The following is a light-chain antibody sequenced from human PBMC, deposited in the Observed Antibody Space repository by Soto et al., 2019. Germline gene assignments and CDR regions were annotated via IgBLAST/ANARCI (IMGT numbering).Light chain of an antibody. CDR3: QQYYSYPIT. CDR1: QSISSW. J-gene: IGKJ5*01. Sequence: DIQVTQSPSTLSASVGDRVTITCRASQSISSWLAWYQQKPGKAPKLLIYDASSLESGVPSRFSGSGSGTDFTLTISCLQSEDFATYYCQQYYSYPITFGQGTRLEIK. V-gene: IGKV1-5*01. CDR2: DAS.